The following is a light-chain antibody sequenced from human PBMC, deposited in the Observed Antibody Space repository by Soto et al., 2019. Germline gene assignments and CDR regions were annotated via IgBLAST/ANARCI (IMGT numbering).Light chain of an antibody. J-gene: IGKJ1*01. CDR3: QQYNSYSWT. V-gene: IGKV1-5*01. Sequence: DIQMTQSPSTLSASVGDRVTITCRASQGISSWLAWYQQKPGKAPKLLIYDASSLESGVPSRFSGSGSGTEFTLTSSSLQPDDFATYYCQQYNSYSWTFGQGTKVDIK. CDR1: QGISSW. CDR2: DAS.